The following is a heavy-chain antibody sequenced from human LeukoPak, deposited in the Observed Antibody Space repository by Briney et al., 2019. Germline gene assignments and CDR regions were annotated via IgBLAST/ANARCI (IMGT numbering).Heavy chain of an antibody. J-gene: IGHJ3*02. Sequence: SETLSLTCAVSGGSISSGGYSWSLIRQPPGKGLEWIGYIYHSGSTYYNPSLKSRVTISVDRSKNQFSLKLSSVTAADTAVYYCARGGRYCSGGSCYATHAFDIWGQGTMVTVSS. V-gene: IGHV4-30-2*01. CDR1: GGSISSGGYS. CDR2: IYHSGST. CDR3: ARGGRYCSGGSCYATHAFDI. D-gene: IGHD2-15*01.